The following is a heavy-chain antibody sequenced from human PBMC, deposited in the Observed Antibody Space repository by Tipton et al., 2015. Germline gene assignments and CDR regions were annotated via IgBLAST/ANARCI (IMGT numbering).Heavy chain of an antibody. CDR1: SDSISKYY. CDR2: IQYSGST. Sequence: LRLSCSVSSDSISKYYWSWIRQPPGKELEWIGYIQYSGSTNYNPSLKSRVTISVDTSKNQFSLKLSSVTAADTAVYYCTTTQGYWGQGTLVTVSS. V-gene: IGHV4-59*12. J-gene: IGHJ4*02. CDR3: TTTQGY. D-gene: IGHD2-15*01.